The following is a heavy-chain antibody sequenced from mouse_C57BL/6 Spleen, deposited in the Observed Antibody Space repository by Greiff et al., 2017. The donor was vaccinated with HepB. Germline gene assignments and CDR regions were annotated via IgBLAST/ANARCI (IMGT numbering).Heavy chain of an antibody. Sequence: EVKLVESGGGLVKPGGSLKLSCAASGFTFSDYGMHWVRQAPEKGLEWVAYISSGSSTIYYADTVKGRFTISRDNAKNTLFLQMTSLRSEDTAMYCCTRGGYYGSRDAMDYWGQGTSVTVSS. D-gene: IGHD1-1*01. CDR2: ISSGSSTI. CDR1: GFTFSDYG. CDR3: TRGGYYGSRDAMDY. J-gene: IGHJ4*01. V-gene: IGHV5-17*01.